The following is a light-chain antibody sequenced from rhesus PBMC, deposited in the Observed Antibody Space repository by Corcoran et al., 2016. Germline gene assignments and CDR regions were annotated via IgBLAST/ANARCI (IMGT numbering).Light chain of an antibody. CDR3: LQGYSTPLT. CDR2: AAS. CDR1: QDISDY. V-gene: IGKV1-36*02. J-gene: IGKJ4*01. Sequence: DIQMTQSPSSLSASVGDRVTITCRASQDISDYLSWYQQKPGRAPKRLIYAASSLGGGVPSRFSGCGSGADFTLTICSLQPEDFATYYCLQGYSTPLTFGEGTKVEIK.